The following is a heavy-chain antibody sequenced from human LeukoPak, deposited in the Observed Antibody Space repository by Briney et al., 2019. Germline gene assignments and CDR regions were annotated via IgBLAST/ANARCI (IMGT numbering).Heavy chain of an antibody. CDR1: GFTFSSYG. V-gene: IGHV3-30*03. D-gene: IGHD6-19*01. CDR2: ISYDGSNK. J-gene: IGHJ6*02. Sequence: TGGSLRLSCAASGFTFSSYGMHWVRQAPGKGLEWVAVISYDGSNKYYADSVKGRFTISRDNSKNTLYLQMNSLRAEDTAVYYCARDKSSGWYDVYYYYGMDVWGQGTTVTVSS. CDR3: ARDKSSGWYDVYYYYGMDV.